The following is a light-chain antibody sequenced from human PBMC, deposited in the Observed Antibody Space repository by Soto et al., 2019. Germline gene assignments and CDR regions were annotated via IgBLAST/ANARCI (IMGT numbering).Light chain of an antibody. Sequence: DIQMTQSPSTLSASVGDRVTITCRASQSISSWLAWYQQKPGKAPKLLIYKASTLESGVPSRLSGSGSGTEFNLTISSLQPDDFATYFCQQYRSYWTFGQGTKVEIK. CDR3: QQYRSYWT. CDR1: QSISSW. J-gene: IGKJ1*01. V-gene: IGKV1-5*03. CDR2: KAS.